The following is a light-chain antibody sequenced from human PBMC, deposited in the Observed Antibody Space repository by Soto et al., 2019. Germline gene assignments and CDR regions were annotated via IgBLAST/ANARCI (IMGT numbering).Light chain of an antibody. CDR2: HDS. CDR3: QAWDRSTLV. J-gene: IGLJ2*01. CDR1: KLGSKY. V-gene: IGLV3-1*01. Sequence: SYELTQPPSVSVSPGQTASITCSGDKLGSKYVCWYQQKAGQPPVLVLYHDSKRPSGIPERFAGSNSGNTATLTISGTQAMDESDYYCQAWDRSTLVFGGGTKLTVL.